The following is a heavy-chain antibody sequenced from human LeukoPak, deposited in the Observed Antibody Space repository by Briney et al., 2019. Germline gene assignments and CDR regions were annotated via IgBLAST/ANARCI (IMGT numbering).Heavy chain of an antibody. CDR3: ARDLSLGPHHYGEPFDY. CDR1: GYTFTNYG. J-gene: IGHJ4*02. V-gene: IGHV1-18*01. Sequence: ASVKVSCKTSGYTFTNYGISWVRQAPGQGREWMGWISDYNGNTNYVQKFQGRVTMTTDTSTSTAYMELRSLRSDDTAVYYCARDLSLGPHHYGEPFDYWGQGTLVTVSP. D-gene: IGHD4-17*01. CDR2: ISDYNGNT.